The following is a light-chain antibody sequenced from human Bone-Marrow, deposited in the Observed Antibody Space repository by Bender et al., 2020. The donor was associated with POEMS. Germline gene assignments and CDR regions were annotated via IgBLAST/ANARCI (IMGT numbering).Light chain of an antibody. CDR3: CSYTGSVL. CDR1: SSDVGSYNL. CDR2: EVR. J-gene: IGLJ3*02. Sequence: QSALTQPASVSGSPGQSITISCTGTSSDVGSYNLVSWYQQYSGKAPKLILYEVRKRPSGVSNRFSGSKSGNTASLTISGLQAEDEGDYYCCSYTGSVLFGGGTKLTVL. V-gene: IGLV2-23*02.